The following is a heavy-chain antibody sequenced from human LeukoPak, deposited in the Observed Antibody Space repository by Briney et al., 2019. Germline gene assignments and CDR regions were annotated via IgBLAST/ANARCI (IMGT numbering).Heavy chain of an antibody. CDR2: IYYSGTT. CDR3: ARSRSRGYSGDFDC. Sequence: PSETLSLTCIVSGGSISGYYWSWIRQPPGKTLEWIGYIYYSGTTNYNPSLKSRITISRDTSKNQFSPKLTSVTAADTAVYYCARSRSRGYSGDFDCWGQGTLVTVSS. V-gene: IGHV4-59*01. CDR1: GGSISGYY. J-gene: IGHJ4*02. D-gene: IGHD5-12*01.